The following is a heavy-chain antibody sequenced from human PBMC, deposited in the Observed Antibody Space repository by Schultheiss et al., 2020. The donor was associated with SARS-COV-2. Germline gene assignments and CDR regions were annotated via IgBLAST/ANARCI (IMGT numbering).Heavy chain of an antibody. CDR2: IYYSGST. J-gene: IGHJ6*02. V-gene: IGHV4-31*03. Sequence: SQTLSLTCTVSGGSISSGGYYWSWIRQHPGKGLEWIGYIYYSGSTYYNPSLKSRVTISVDTSKNQFSLKLSSVTAADTAVYYCARHCSGGSCYNHYYYYGMDVWGQGTTVTVS. D-gene: IGHD2-15*01. CDR1: GGSISSGGYY. CDR3: ARHCSGGSCYNHYYYYGMDV.